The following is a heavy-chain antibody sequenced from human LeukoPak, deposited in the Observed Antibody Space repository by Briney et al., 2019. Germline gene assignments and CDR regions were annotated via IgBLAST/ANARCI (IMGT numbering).Heavy chain of an antibody. CDR3: ARSGGYSGSPFQH. V-gene: IGHV4-39*07. D-gene: IGHD1-26*01. J-gene: IGHJ1*01. CDR1: GGSISSSSYY. CDR2: IYYSGST. Sequence: SETLSLTCTVSGGSISSSSYYWGWIRQPPGKGLEWIGSIYYSGSTYYNPSLKSRVTISVDTSKNQFSLKLSSVTAADTAVYYCARSGGYSGSPFQHWGQGTLVTVS.